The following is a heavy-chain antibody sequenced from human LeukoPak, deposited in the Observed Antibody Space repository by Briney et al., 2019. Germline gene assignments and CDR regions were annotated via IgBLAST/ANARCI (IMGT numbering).Heavy chain of an antibody. CDR1: GYTFTGYY. CDR3: ARCYLAYYYDSSGHFDY. Sequence: ASVKVSCKASGYTFTGYYMHWVRQAPGQGLEWMGWINPNSGGTNYAQKFQGRVTMTRDTSISTAYMELSRLRSDDTAVYYSARCYLAYYYDSSGHFDYWGQGTLVTVSS. D-gene: IGHD3-22*01. CDR2: INPNSGGT. J-gene: IGHJ4*02. V-gene: IGHV1-2*02.